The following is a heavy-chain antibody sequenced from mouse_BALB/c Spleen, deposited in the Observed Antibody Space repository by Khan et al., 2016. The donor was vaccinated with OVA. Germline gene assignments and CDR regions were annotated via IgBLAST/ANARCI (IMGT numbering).Heavy chain of an antibody. D-gene: IGHD6-2*01. Sequence: QIQLVQSGPELKKPGETVTLSCTASGYTFTNYGMTWVKQAPGKGLKWMGWINTYTGEPTYAAAFKGRFVFSLEPSASTAYLQISNLKNEDMTTDCWARISSYWYSDVWGAGTTVTVSS. CDR2: INTYTGEP. CDR1: GYTFTNYG. J-gene: IGHJ1*01. V-gene: IGHV9-1*02. CDR3: ARISSYWYSDV.